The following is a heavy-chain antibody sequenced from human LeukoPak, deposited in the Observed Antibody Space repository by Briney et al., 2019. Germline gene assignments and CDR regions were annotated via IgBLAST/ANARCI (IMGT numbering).Heavy chain of an antibody. V-gene: IGHV1-69*05. D-gene: IGHD3-10*01. CDR3: ARDRRMGYYGSGSTLDY. J-gene: IGHJ4*02. Sequence: ASVKVSCKASGGTFSSYAISWVRQAPGQGLEWIGGIIPIFGTANYAQKFQGRVTITTDESTSTAYMELSSLRSEDTAVYYCARDRRMGYYGSGSTLDYWGQGTLVTVFS. CDR1: GGTFSSYA. CDR2: IIPIFGTA.